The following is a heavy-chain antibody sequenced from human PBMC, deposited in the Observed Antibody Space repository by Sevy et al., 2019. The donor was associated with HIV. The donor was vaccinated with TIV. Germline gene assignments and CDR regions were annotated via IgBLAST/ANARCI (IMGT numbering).Heavy chain of an antibody. J-gene: IGHJ4*02. D-gene: IGHD3-16*01. CDR1: GFTFSSYS. V-gene: IGHV3-23*01. Sequence: GGSLRLSCAASGFTFSSYSMNWVRQAPGKGLEWVSTISAGGGSVYYADSVKGRFTISRDNSNNRLYLQMNTLRAEDTAVYSCAREEITGFDYWGRGTLVTVSS. CDR3: AREEITGFDY. CDR2: ISAGGGSV.